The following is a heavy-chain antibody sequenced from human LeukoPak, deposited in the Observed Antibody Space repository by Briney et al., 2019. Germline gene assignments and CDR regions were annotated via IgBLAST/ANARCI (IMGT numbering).Heavy chain of an antibody. J-gene: IGHJ4*02. CDR2: IYHGGST. Sequence: SETLSLTCTVSGYSISSGYYWRWIRQSPGKGLEWIGSIYHGGSTYYNPSLRSRVIVSVDTSKNHFSLKMSSVTAADTAVYYCARDFNYYDSSGSVYWGQGTLVTVSS. CDR3: ARDFNYYDSSGSVY. CDR1: GYSISSGYY. V-gene: IGHV4-38-2*02. D-gene: IGHD3-22*01.